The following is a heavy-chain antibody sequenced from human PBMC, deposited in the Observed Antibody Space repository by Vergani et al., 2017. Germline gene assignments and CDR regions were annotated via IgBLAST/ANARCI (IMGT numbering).Heavy chain of an antibody. J-gene: IGHJ6*02. V-gene: IGHV3-53*01. CDR3: ARLRVTMIVVVRNYGMDV. D-gene: IGHD3-22*01. Sequence: EVQLVESGGGLIQPGGSLRLSCAASGFTVSSNYMSWVRQAPGKGLEWVSVIYSGGSTYYADSVKGRFTISRDNSKNPLYLQMNSLRAEDTAVYYCARLRVTMIVVVRNYGMDVWGQGTTVTVSS. CDR1: GFTVSSNY. CDR2: IYSGGST.